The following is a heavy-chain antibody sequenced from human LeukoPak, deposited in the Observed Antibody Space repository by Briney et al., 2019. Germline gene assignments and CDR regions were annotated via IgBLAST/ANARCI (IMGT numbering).Heavy chain of an antibody. J-gene: IGHJ4*02. CDR3: ASGQSSGWWAYYFDY. CDR2: INHSGST. Sequence: SETLSLTCAVYGGSFSGYYWSWIRQPPGKGLEWIGEINHSGSTYYSPSLKSRVTISVDTSKNQFSLKLSSVTAADTAVYYCASGQSSGWWAYYFDYWGQGTLVTVSS. D-gene: IGHD6-19*01. CDR1: GGSFSGYY. V-gene: IGHV4-34*01.